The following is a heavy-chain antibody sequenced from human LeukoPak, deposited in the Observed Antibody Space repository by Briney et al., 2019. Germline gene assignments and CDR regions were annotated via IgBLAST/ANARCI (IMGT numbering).Heavy chain of an antibody. D-gene: IGHD3-22*01. CDR3: AKGQRGYYDSSTYCSGSWFDP. V-gene: IGHV3-23*01. CDR2: IIDSEGSP. CDR1: GFTFSTYA. J-gene: IGHJ5*02. Sequence: GGSLRLSCAASGFTFSTYAMPWVRQAPEKGLEWVSTIIDSEGSPYYADSVKGRFTISRDNSKSTLYLQMNGLRAEDTAVYYCAKGQRGYYDSSTYCSGSWFDPWGQGTLVTASS.